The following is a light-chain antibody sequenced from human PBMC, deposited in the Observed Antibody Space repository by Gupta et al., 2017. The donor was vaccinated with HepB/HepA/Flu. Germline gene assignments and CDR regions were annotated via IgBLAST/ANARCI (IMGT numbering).Light chain of an antibody. CDR3: QQSYSAPPT. CDR1: QSIANY. Sequence: DIQMTQSPSSLSASVGDRVTITCRASQSIANYLNWYQQKPGKAPNLLIYTTSILQSGVPSRFSGSGSGTHFTLTISSLQPEDFATYYCQQSYSAPPTFGQGTKVEIK. CDR2: TTS. J-gene: IGKJ1*01. V-gene: IGKV1-39*01.